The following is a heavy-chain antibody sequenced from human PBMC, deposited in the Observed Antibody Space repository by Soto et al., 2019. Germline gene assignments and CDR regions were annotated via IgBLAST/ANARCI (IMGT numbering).Heavy chain of an antibody. D-gene: IGHD3-22*01. J-gene: IGHJ2*01. V-gene: IGHV1-46*01. CDR3: ARDNSYDSGGARGWYFDL. Sequence: ASVKVSCKASGYTITRHWMHRARQAPGQGLEWMGVINPSGDMTTYAQKFQGRVTMTRDTSTSTLYMELSSLRSEDTAVYYCARDNSYDSGGARGWYFDLWGRGTLVTVSS. CDR1: GYTITRHW. CDR2: INPSGDMT.